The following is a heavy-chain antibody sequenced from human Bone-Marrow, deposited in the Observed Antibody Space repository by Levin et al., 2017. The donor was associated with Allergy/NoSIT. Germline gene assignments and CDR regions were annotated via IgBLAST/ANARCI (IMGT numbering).Heavy chain of an antibody. V-gene: IGHV3-21*01. Sequence: PGGSLRLSCAASGFTFRSYSMNWVRQAPGKGLEWVSSISKGSDEIRYADSVKGRFSISRDNARNLLFLQLNSLRADDTAVYYCARDRGLDYTNYVDYWGQGTLVTVSS. CDR1: GFTFRSYS. CDR3: ARDRGLDYTNYVDY. CDR2: ISKGSDEI. J-gene: IGHJ4*02. D-gene: IGHD3-10*01.